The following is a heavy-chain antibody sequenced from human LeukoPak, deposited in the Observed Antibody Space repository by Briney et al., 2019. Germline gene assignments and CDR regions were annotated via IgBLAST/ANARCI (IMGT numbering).Heavy chain of an antibody. Sequence: GGSLRLSCAASGFTFSSYAMHWVRQAPGKGLEWVAVIPYDGSNKYYADSVKGRFTISRDNSKNTLYLQMNSLRVEDTAVYYCAKSLSIVLMVYAMDYWGQGTLVTVSS. V-gene: IGHV3-30-3*02. CDR2: IPYDGSNK. D-gene: IGHD2-8*01. CDR1: GFTFSSYA. J-gene: IGHJ4*02. CDR3: AKSLSIVLMVYAMDY.